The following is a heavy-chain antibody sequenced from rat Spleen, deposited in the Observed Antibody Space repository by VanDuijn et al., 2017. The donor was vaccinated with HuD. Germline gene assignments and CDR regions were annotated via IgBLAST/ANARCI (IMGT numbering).Heavy chain of an antibody. D-gene: IGHD1-2*01. V-gene: IGHV2-1*01. J-gene: IGHJ3*01. Sequence: QVQLKESGPGLVQPSQTLSLTCTVSGFSLTTYDVHWVRQPPGKGLEWMGGIWGDGSTDYNSALKSRLSISRDTSKSQVFLKMNSLHTEDTAIYFGARPPGYSTYIRFPYWGQGTLVTVSS. CDR3: ARPPGYSTYIRFPY. CDR2: IWGDGST. CDR1: GFSLTTYD.